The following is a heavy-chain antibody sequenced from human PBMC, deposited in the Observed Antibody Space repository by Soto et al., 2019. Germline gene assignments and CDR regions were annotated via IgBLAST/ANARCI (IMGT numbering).Heavy chain of an antibody. D-gene: IGHD6-19*01. CDR2: IIPILGIA. V-gene: IGHV1-69*02. Sequence: QVQLVQSGAEVKKPGSSVKVSCKASGGTFSSYTISWVRQAPGQGLEWMGRIIPILGIANYAQKFQGRVTITADKPTSTAYMELSSLRSEDTAVYYCARGRAGSDFDYWGQGTLVTVSS. CDR1: GGTFSSYT. J-gene: IGHJ4*02. CDR3: ARGRAGSDFDY.